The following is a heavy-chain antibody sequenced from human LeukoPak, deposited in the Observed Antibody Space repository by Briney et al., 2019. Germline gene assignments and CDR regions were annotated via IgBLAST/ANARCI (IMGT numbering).Heavy chain of an antibody. CDR1: RFTFRSYS. V-gene: IGHV3-48*02. J-gene: IGHJ4*02. CDR3: ARDRLRGDAGRYFDY. D-gene: IGHD4-17*01. CDR2: ISSSSSTI. Sequence: PGGSLRLSCEASRFTFRSYSMNWVSQAPGKGLEWVSYISSSSSTIYYADSVKGRFTISRDNAKNSLYLQMNSPRDEDTAVYYCARDRLRGDAGRYFDYWGQGALVTVSS.